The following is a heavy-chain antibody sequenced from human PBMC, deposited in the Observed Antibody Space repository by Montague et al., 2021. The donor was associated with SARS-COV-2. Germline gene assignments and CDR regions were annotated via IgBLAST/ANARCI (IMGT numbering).Heavy chain of an antibody. CDR1: GASVRTYY. J-gene: IGHJ6*02. CDR3: ARDGADYSFAYYHEMDV. CDR2: LYTSGST. D-gene: IGHD5-12*01. Sequence: SETLSLTCTVSGASVRTYYWSWIRKSAGQKLERKGRLYTSGSTYXXPSFKSRVTMSLATSKNLFSLTLSSMTAADTAVYYCARDGADYSFAYYHEMDVWGQGIAVTVSS. V-gene: IGHV4-4*07.